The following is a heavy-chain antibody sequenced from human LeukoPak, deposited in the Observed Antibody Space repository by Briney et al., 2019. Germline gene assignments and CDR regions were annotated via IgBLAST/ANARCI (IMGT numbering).Heavy chain of an antibody. Sequence: ASVKASCKASGYTFTSYDINWVRQATGQGLEWMGWMNPNSGNTGYAQKFQGRVTMTRNTSISTAYMELSSLRSEDTAVYYCARGRYGDYISFYYYYGMDVWGQGTTVTVSS. D-gene: IGHD4-17*01. CDR1: GYTFTSYD. J-gene: IGHJ6*02. CDR3: ARGRYGDYISFYYYYGMDV. CDR2: MNPNSGNT. V-gene: IGHV1-8*01.